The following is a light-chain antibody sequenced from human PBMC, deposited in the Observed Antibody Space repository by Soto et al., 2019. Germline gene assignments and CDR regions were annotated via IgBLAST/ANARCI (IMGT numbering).Light chain of an antibody. CDR3: QQYNNWPPFT. V-gene: IGKV1-39*01. Sequence: DIEMTQSPSSLSASVGDRVTITCRASQSISSYLNWYQQKPGKAPKLLIYAASSLQSGVPSRFSGSGSGTDFTLTISSLQSEDFAVYYCQQYNNWPPFTFGQGTRLENK. J-gene: IGKJ5*01. CDR1: QSISSY. CDR2: AAS.